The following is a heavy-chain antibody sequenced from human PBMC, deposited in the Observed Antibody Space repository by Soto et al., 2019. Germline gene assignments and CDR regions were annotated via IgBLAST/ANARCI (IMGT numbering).Heavy chain of an antibody. CDR1: GGSVSSGRYF. V-gene: IGHV4-61*01. D-gene: IGHD3-16*01. J-gene: IGHJ3*02. Sequence: PSETLSLTCTASGGSVSSGRYFWSWIRQPPGKGLEWIGHISSSGSANYNPSLKSRVTISADTSKNQFTLNLTSVTAADTAVYYCARDFPQLHVTGDALYIWGHGTKVTVSS. CDR3: ARDFPQLHVTGDALYI. CDR2: ISSSGSA.